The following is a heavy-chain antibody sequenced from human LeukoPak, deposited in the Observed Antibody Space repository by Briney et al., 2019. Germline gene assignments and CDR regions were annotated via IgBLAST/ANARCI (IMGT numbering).Heavy chain of an antibody. CDR2: IYYSGST. CDR3: ARWFGESWDWFDP. D-gene: IGHD3-10*01. CDR1: GGSISSGDHY. V-gene: IGHV4-30-4*01. J-gene: IGHJ5*02. Sequence: SETLSLTCTVSGGSISSGDHYWSWIRQPPGKGLEWIGYIYYSGSTYYNPSLKSRVTISVDTSKNQFSLKLSSVTAADTAVYYCARWFGESWDWFDPWGQGTLVTVSS.